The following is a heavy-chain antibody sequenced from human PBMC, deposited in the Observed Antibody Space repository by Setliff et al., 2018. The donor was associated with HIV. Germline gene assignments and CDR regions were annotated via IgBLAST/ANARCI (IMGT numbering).Heavy chain of an antibody. D-gene: IGHD2-21*02. V-gene: IGHV4-4*08. CDR1: GGSMSTYY. CDR2: IYTSGST. CDR3: AIGEFYCGTDCYWSSFDY. J-gene: IGHJ4*02. Sequence: PSETLSLTCTVSGGSMSTYYWSWIRQPPGKGLEWIGYIYTSGSTNYNPSLRSRVTISVDTSKNHFSLSLSSVTAADTAVYYCAIGEFYCGTDCYWSSFDYWGQGILVTVS.